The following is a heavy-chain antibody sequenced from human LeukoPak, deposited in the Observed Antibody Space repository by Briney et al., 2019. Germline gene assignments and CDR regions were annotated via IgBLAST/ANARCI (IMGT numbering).Heavy chain of an antibody. CDR2: ISSSSSYI. J-gene: IGHJ4*02. Sequence: GGSLRLSCAASGFTFSSYSMNWVRQAPGKGLEWVSSISSSSSYIYYADSVKGRFTISRDNAKNSLYLQMNSLRAEDTAVYYCAREDLATWGYYLDYWGQGTLVTVSS. D-gene: IGHD1-26*01. CDR3: AREDLATWGYYLDY. CDR1: GFTFSSYS. V-gene: IGHV3-21*01.